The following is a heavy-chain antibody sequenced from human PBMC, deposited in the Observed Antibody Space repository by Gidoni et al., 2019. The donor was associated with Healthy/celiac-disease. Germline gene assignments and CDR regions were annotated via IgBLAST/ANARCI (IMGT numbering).Heavy chain of an antibody. CDR3: ARSLNLGFDLGPYMASSWFDP. CDR2: IYPGDSDT. Sequence: GESLKISCKGSGYSFTSYWIGWVRQMPGKGLEWMGIIYPGDSDTRYSPSFQGQVTISADKSISTAYLQWSSLKASDTAMYYCARSLNLGFDLGPYMASSWFDPWGQGTLVTVSS. J-gene: IGHJ5*02. D-gene: IGHD1-26*01. CDR1: GYSFTSYW. V-gene: IGHV5-51*01.